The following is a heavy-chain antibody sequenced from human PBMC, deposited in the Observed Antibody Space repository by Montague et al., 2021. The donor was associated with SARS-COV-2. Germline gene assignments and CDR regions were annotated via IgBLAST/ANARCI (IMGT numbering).Heavy chain of an antibody. D-gene: IGHD3-10*01. J-gene: IGHJ3*02. CDR1: GGSISSYY. CDR3: ARDHPVLWFGETYAFDT. Sequence: SETLSLTCTVSGGSISSYYWSWIRQPAGKGLEWIGRIYTSGSTNYNPSLKSRVTMSVDTSKNQFSLKLSSVTAADTAVYYCARDHPVLWFGETYAFDTWGQGTMVTVSS. V-gene: IGHV4-4*07. CDR2: IYTSGST.